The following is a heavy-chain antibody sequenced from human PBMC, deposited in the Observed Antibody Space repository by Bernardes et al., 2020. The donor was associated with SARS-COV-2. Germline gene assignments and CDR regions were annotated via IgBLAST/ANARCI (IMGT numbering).Heavy chain of an antibody. V-gene: IGHV3-9*01. CDR3: AKIDSSGYDSFDY. J-gene: IGHJ4*02. D-gene: IGHD3-22*01. Sequence: GGSLRLSCAASGFTFDDYAMHWVRQAPGKGLEWVSGISWNSGSIGYADSVKGRFTISRDNAKNSLYLQMNSLRAEDTALYYCAKIDSSGYDSFDYWGQGTLVTVSS. CDR1: GFTFDDYA. CDR2: ISWNSGSI.